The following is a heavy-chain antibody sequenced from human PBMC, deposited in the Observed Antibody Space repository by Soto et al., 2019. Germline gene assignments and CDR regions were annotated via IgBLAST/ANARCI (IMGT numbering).Heavy chain of an antibody. V-gene: IGHV4-30-4*01. CDR2: IYYSGSA. J-gene: IGHJ4*02. CDR3: ARAVAAAGHYFDY. Sequence: SETLSLTCTVSGGSISSGDYYWSWIRQPPGKGLEWIGYIYYSGSAYYNPSLKSRVTISVDTSKNQFSLKLSSVTAADTAVYYCARAVAAAGHYFDYWGQGTLVTVSS. D-gene: IGHD6-13*01. CDR1: GGSISSGDYY.